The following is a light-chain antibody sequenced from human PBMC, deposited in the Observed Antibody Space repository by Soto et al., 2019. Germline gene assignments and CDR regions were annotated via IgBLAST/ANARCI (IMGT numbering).Light chain of an antibody. J-gene: IGKJ4*01. Sequence: EIVLTQSPGTLSLSPGERANLSCRASQSVSSSYLAWYQQKPGQAPRLLSYGASSRATGIPDRFSGSGSGTDFTLTISRLEPEDCAVYYCQQYGSSPLTFGGGTKVAIK. V-gene: IGKV3-20*01. CDR3: QQYGSSPLT. CDR1: QSVSSSY. CDR2: GAS.